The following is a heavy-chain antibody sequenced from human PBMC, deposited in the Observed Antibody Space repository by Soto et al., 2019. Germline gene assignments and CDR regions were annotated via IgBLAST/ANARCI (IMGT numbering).Heavy chain of an antibody. CDR1: GGTFYTYT. Sequence: SVKVSCKASGGTFYTYTFSWVRQAPGQGLEWMGSITPIYPTTNYAEKFQGRLTVTADGATNTAYMELNSLTSEDTAVYYCARIPRYSFPTSDDLDSWGQGTLVTVSS. D-gene: IGHD5-18*01. V-gene: IGHV1-69*13. CDR3: ARIPRYSFPTSDDLDS. J-gene: IGHJ4*02. CDR2: ITPIYPTT.